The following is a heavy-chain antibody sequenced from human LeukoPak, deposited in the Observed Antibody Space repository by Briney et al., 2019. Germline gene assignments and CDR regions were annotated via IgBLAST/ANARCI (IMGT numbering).Heavy chain of an antibody. Sequence: AGGSLRLSCEVTGFTVSKNYMNWVRQAPGKGLEWVSIIDSGGTTYYANSVRGRFTISRDNSKNTLYLQMNSLRAEDTALYYCARLPTGVEYFQHWGQGTLVTVSS. CDR1: GFTVSKNY. CDR2: IDSGGTT. D-gene: IGHD2-8*02. J-gene: IGHJ1*01. CDR3: ARLPTGVEYFQH. V-gene: IGHV3-66*01.